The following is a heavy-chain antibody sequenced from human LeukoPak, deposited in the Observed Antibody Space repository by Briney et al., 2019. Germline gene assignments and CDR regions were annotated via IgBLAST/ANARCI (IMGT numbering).Heavy chain of an antibody. Sequence: GASVKVSCKASGYTFTGYYMHWVRQAPGQGLEWMGWINPNNGNTNYAQKLQGRVTMTTDTSTSTAYMELRSLRSDDTAVYCCASTHCSDGSCYWSSLDYWGQGTLVTVSS. V-gene: IGHV1-18*04. CDR3: ASTHCSDGSCYWSSLDY. CDR2: INPNNGNT. J-gene: IGHJ4*02. D-gene: IGHD2-15*01. CDR1: GYTFTGYY.